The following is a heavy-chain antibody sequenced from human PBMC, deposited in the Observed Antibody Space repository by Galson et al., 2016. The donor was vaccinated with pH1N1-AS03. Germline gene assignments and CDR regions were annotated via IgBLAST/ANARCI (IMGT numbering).Heavy chain of an antibody. Sequence: SVKVSCKASGYSFSSYGFAWVRQAPGQGLEWMGWISTYNPNADYAQKFQGRVTMTSDTHTNTAYMELRSLRSDDTAVYYCATERFHYYSGSAIFDYWGQGTLVTVSS. V-gene: IGHV1-18*01. CDR1: GYSFSSYG. CDR3: ATERFHYYSGSAIFDY. J-gene: IGHJ4*02. CDR2: ISTYNPNA. D-gene: IGHD3-10*01.